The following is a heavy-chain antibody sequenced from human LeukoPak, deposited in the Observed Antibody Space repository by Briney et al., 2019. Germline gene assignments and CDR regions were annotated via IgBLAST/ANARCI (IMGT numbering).Heavy chain of an antibody. J-gene: IGHJ4*02. Sequence: GGSLRLSCAASGFTFSSYAMSWVRQAPGKGLEWVSAISGSGGSPYYADSVKGRFTISRDNSKNTLYLQMNSLRAEDTAVYYCAKGSATVVTRGVDFDYWGQGTLVTVSS. CDR3: AKGSATVVTRGVDFDY. CDR2: ISGSGGSP. CDR1: GFTFSSYA. D-gene: IGHD4-23*01. V-gene: IGHV3-23*01.